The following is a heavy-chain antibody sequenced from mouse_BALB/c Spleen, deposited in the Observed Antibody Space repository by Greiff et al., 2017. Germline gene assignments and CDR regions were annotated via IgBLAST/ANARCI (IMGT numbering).Heavy chain of an antibody. CDR3: ARRDWYCDV. V-gene: IGHV1-9*01. CDR1: GYTFRRYW. Sequence: VQGVESGAELLKPGASVKISCKATGYTFRRYWIEWVKQRPGHGLEWIGEILPGSGSTNYNEKFKGKATFTADTSSNTAYMQLSSLTSEDSAVYYCARRDWYCDVWGAGTTVTVAS. J-gene: IGHJ1*01. CDR2: ILPGSGST.